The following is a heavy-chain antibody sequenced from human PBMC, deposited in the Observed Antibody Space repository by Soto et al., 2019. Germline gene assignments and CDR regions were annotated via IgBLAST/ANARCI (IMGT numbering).Heavy chain of an antibody. J-gene: IGHJ6*02. CDR2: IYHSGST. CDR3: ARDLGGPYYYYGMDV. V-gene: IGHV4-30-2*01. Sequence: SETLSLTCAVSGGSISSGGYSWSWIRQPPGKGLEWIGYIYHSGSTYYNPSLKSRVTISVDRSKNQFSLKLSSATAADTAVYYCARDLGGPYYYYGMDVWGQGTTVTVSS. D-gene: IGHD2-15*01. CDR1: GGSISSGGYS.